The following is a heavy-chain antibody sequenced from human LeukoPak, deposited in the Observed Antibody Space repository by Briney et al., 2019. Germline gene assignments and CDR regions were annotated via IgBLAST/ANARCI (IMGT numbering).Heavy chain of an antibody. CDR3: ARAARGYCSGGSCQRPYYFDY. V-gene: IGHV1-8*01. CDR1: GYTFTNYD. CDR2: MNSNSGNT. Sequence: GASVKVSCKASGYTFTNYDIMWVRQATGQGPEWMGWMNSNSGNTGYAQKFQGRVTMTRNTSISTAYMELSSLRSEDTAVYYCARAARGYCSGGSCQRPYYFDYWGQGTLVTVSS. D-gene: IGHD2-15*01. J-gene: IGHJ4*02.